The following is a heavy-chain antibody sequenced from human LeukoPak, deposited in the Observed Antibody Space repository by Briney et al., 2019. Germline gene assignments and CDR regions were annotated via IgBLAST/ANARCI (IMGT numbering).Heavy chain of an antibody. CDR1: GFTFSNYD. D-gene: IGHD1-1*01. CDR3: GRDWKVDY. J-gene: IGHJ4*02. Sequence: GGSLRLSCAASGFTFSNYDMTWVRQAPGKGLEWVSAIGDKGADTKYAVSVKGRFTISRDNSRRALYLQMNALRVEDTAIYYCGRDWKVDYWGQGTLVTVSS. CDR2: IGDKGADT. V-gene: IGHV3-23*01.